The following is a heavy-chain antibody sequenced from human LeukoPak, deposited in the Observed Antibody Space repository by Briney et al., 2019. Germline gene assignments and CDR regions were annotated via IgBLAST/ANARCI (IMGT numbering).Heavy chain of an antibody. J-gene: IGHJ5*02. Sequence: PSETLSLTCTVSGGSISSYYWNWIRQPPGKGLEWIGHIYYSGTTNYNPSLKSRVTISVDTSNNHFSLKLRSLTAADTAVYYCARATRTWFDPWGQGTLVTVSS. CDR3: ARATRTWFDP. CDR1: GGSISSYY. V-gene: IGHV4-59*01. CDR2: IYYSGTT.